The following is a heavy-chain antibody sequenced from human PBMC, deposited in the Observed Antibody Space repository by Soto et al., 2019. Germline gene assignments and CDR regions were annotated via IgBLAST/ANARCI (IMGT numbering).Heavy chain of an antibody. D-gene: IGHD2-8*02. V-gene: IGHV4-34*01. Sequence: QVQLQQWGAGLLKPSETLSLTCAVYGGSFSGYYWTWIRQPPGTGLEWIGEINHSGSTNYNPSLKSRCTISVDTSKNQFSLKLTSVTASDTAVYYRARDKITGLFDYWGQGTLVTVSS. CDR1: GGSFSGYY. CDR2: INHSGST. J-gene: IGHJ4*02. CDR3: ARDKITGLFDY.